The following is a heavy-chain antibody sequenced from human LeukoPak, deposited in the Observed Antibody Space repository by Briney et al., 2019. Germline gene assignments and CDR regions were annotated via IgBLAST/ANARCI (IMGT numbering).Heavy chain of an antibody. J-gene: IGHJ4*02. D-gene: IGHD1-26*01. CDR1: GFTFSSYW. Sequence: LSGGSLRLSCAASGFTFSSYWMTWVRQAPGKGLEWVANIKEDGSEKYYVDSVKGRFSISRDNAKNSLYLQMNSLRAEDTALYYCASNWGSYPDCWGQEALVTVSS. CDR2: IKEDGSEK. CDR3: ASNWGSYPDC. V-gene: IGHV3-7*01.